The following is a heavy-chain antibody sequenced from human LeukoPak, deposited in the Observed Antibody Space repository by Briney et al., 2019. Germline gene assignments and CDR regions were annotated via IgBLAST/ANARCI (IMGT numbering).Heavy chain of an antibody. CDR3: ARHRGYYPPDY. J-gene: IGHJ4*02. CDR1: GESFSGFY. V-gene: IGHV4-34*01. Sequence: SETLSLTCAVYGESFSGFYWSWIRQPPGEGLEWIGEINHRGSTNYNPSLKSRVTISVDTSKNQFSLKLNSVTAADTAVYYCARHRGYYPPDYWGQGTLVTVSS. D-gene: IGHD1-26*01. CDR2: INHRGST.